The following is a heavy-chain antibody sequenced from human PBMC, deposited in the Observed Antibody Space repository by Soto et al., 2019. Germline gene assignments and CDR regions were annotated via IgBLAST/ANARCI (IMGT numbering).Heavy chain of an antibody. V-gene: IGHV3-23*01. CDR2: ISGSGGST. Sequence: GGSMRLSCAASGFTFSSYAMSWVRQAPGKGLEWVSAISGSGGSTYYADSVKGRFTISRDNSKNTLYLQMNSLRAEDTAVYYCAKGGRQWLVTSDFNYWGQGALVTVSS. CDR1: GFTFSSYA. D-gene: IGHD6-19*01. CDR3: AKGGRQWLVTSDFNY. J-gene: IGHJ4*02.